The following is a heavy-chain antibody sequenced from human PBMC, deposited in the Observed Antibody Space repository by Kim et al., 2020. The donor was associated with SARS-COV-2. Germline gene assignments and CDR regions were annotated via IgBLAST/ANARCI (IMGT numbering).Heavy chain of an antibody. Sequence: GGSLRLSCAASGFTFSNYAMSWVRQAPGKGLEWVSAISGSGGSTYYADSVKGRFTISRDNSKNTLYLQMNSLRAEDTAVYYCAKESRPSTHDPESYGDYDFDYWGQGTLVTVSP. D-gene: IGHD4-17*01. J-gene: IGHJ4*02. V-gene: IGHV3-23*01. CDR1: GFTFSNYA. CDR2: ISGSGGST. CDR3: AKESRPSTHDPESYGDYDFDY.